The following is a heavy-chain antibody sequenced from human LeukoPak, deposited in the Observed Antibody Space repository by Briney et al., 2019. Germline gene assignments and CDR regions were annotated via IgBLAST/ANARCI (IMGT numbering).Heavy chain of an antibody. CDR2: VGTVGDK. Sequence: PGGSLRLSCTASGFTFSINDMHWVRQATGKGLEWVSGVGTVGDKYYADSVKGRFIISREDAKNSVYLQMNGLRAGDTAVYYCARGGKTAMADYWGQGTLVTVSS. J-gene: IGHJ4*02. V-gene: IGHV3-13*01. CDR3: ARGGKTAMADY. CDR1: GFTFSIND. D-gene: IGHD5-18*01.